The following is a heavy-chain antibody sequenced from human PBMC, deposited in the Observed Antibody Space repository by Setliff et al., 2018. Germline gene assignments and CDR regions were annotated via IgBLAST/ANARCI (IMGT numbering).Heavy chain of an antibody. J-gene: IGHJ4*02. D-gene: IGHD2-15*01. Sequence: GGSLRLSCAASGSTFSSYWMSWVRQAPGKGLEWVANIKQDGSEKYYVDSVKGRFTISRDNAKNSLYLQMNSLRAEDTAVYYCAKDRYCGGGSCLKDFEYWGQGTLVTVSS. V-gene: IGHV3-7*03. CDR3: AKDRYCGGGSCLKDFEY. CDR1: GSTFSSYW. CDR2: IKQDGSEK.